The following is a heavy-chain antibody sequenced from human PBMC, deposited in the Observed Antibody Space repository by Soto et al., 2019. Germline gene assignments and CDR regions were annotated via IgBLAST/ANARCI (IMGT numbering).Heavy chain of an antibody. J-gene: IGHJ6*02. V-gene: IGHV5-51*01. CDR3: ARHEATYYNFYGMDV. Sequence: LKISCKSYGYSFTTYWIAWVRQMPWKGLEWMGSIHPGESDTRYSPSFQGQVTISADRSITTAYLQWSSLKASDTAMYYCARHEATYYNFYGMDVWGQGTMVTVSS. CDR1: GYSFTTYW. CDR2: IHPGESDT.